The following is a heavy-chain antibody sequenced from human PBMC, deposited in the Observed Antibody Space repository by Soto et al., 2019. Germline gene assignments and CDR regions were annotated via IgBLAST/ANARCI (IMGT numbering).Heavy chain of an antibody. V-gene: IGHV3-30-3*01. CDR1: GFTFSSYA. D-gene: IGHD6-6*01. Sequence: RLSFAASGFTFSSYARHWVRQAPGKGLEWVAVISYDGSNKYYADSVKGRFTISRDNSKNTLYLQMNSLRAEDTAVYYCARDFQPIDYSSSYYYYGMDVSGQATTVSVSS. CDR2: ISYDGSNK. J-gene: IGHJ6*02. CDR3: ARDFQPIDYSSSYYYYGMDV.